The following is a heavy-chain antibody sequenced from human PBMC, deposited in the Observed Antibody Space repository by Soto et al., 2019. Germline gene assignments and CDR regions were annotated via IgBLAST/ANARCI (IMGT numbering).Heavy chain of an antibody. D-gene: IGHD6-13*01. CDR1: GFTFSIYA. J-gene: IGHJ4*02. Sequence: PGGSLRLSCAPSGFTFSIYAMTWVRQAPGKGLEWVSGISSSSTYIYYADSVKGRFSISRDNAKKSLYLQMNSLRAEDTAVYYCARVGYSAVSGASEYSSSWYVFDSWGQGTLVTVSS. CDR3: ARVGYSAVSGASEYSSSWYVFDS. V-gene: IGHV3-21*01. CDR2: ISSSSTYI.